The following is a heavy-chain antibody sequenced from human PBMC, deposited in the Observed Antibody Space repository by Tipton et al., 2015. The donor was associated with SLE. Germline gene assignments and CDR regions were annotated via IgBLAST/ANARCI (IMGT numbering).Heavy chain of an antibody. CDR2: INHSGST. CDR1: GGSFSGYY. D-gene: IGHD2-8*01. J-gene: IGHJ4*02. V-gene: IGHV4-34*01. Sequence: TLSLTCAVYGGSFSGYYWSWIRQPPGKGLQWIGEINHSGSTNYNPSLKSRVTISVDTSKNQFSLKLSSVTAADTAVYYCARGMAHFDYWGQGTLVTVSS. CDR3: ARGMAHFDY.